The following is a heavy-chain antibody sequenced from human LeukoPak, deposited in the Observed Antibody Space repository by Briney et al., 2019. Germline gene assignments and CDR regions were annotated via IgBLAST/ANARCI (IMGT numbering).Heavy chain of an antibody. D-gene: IGHD3-10*01. V-gene: IGHV3-23*01. J-gene: IGHJ4*02. CDR1: GFTFSSYA. CDR2: ISGSGGST. CDR3: AKTNYYGSGIDFDY. Sequence: GGSLRLSCAASGFTFSSYAMSWVRQAPGKGLEWVSAISGSGGSTYYADSGKGRFTISRDNSKDTLYLQMNSLRAEDTAVYYCAKTNYYGSGIDFDYWGQGTLVTVSS.